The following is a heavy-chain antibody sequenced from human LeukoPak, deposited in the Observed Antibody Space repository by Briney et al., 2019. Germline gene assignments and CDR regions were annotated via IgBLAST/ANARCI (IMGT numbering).Heavy chain of an antibody. CDR2: LYYSGST. CDR1: GGSISTSSYY. D-gene: IGHD3-22*01. J-gene: IGHJ4*02. V-gene: IGHV4-39*01. Sequence: SETLSLTCTVSGGSISTSSYYWGWIRQPPGKGLEWIGRLYYSGSTYYNPSLQSRVTISLDTSKNQFSLKLSSVTAADTAVYYCARQGAYYSDSSGYDFDYWGQGTLVTVSP. CDR3: ARQGAYYSDSSGYDFDY.